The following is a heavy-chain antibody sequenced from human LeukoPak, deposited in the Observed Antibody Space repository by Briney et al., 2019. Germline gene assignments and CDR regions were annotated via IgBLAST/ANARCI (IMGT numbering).Heavy chain of an antibody. D-gene: IGHD3-22*01. CDR3: AKGGRWDYYDSSH. CDR1: GFTFSSYA. CDR2: ISGGGGST. Sequence: GGSLRLSCAASGFTFSSYAMSWVRQAPGKGLEWVSAISGGGGSTYDADSVKGRFTISRDNSKNTLYLQMNSLRVEDTAIYYCAKGGRWDYYDSSHWGQGTMVTVSS. J-gene: IGHJ3*01. V-gene: IGHV3-23*01.